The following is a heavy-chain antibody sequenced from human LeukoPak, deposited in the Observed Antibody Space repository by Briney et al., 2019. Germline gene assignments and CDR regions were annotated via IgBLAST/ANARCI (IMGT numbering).Heavy chain of an antibody. CDR2: IYYSGST. V-gene: IGHV4-39*07. CDR1: GGSINSSSYY. J-gene: IGHJ6*02. D-gene: IGHD6-19*01. CDR3: AAAGSSGYYGGYYYYGMDV. Sequence: PSETLSLTCTVSGGSINSSSYYWGWIRQPPGKGLEWIGSIYYSGSTYYNPSLKSRVTISVDTSKNQSSLKLSSVTAADTAVYYCAAAGSSGYYGGYYYYGMDVWGQGTTVTVSS.